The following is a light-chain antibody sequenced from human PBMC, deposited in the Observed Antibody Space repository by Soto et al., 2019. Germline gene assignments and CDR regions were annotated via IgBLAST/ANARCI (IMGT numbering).Light chain of an antibody. J-gene: IGKJ5*01. V-gene: IGKV1-5*01. CDR2: DAS. CDR1: QSLNNY. CDR3: QQYYRSSIT. Sequence: DIQMTQSPSTLSASVGDRVTITCRASQSLNNYLAWYQQKPGKAPKLLIYDASTLERGVPSRFSGTGSGREFTLTISSLQPDDFATYYCQQYYRSSITFGQGTRPEI.